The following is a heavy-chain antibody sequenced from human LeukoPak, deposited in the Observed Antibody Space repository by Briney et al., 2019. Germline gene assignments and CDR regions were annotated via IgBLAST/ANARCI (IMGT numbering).Heavy chain of an antibody. CDR3: ARQVVPAGNWFDP. Sequence: GESLKIPCEGSGYTFTSYRIGMVRQMPGKVLERMGIIYPGDSDTRYSPSFQGQVTITADKSISTAYLQWSSLKASDTAIYYCARQVVPAGNWFDPWGQGTLVTVSS. D-gene: IGHD3-16*02. V-gene: IGHV5-51*01. J-gene: IGHJ5*02. CDR2: IYPGDSDT. CDR1: GYTFTSYR.